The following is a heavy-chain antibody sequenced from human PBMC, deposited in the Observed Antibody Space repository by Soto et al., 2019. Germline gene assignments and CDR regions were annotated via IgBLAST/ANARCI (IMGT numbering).Heavy chain of an antibody. CDR2: IYSGGST. V-gene: IGHV3-53*04. Sequence: GGSLRLSCAASGFTVSSNCMSWVRQAPGKGLEWVSVIYSGGSTYYADSVKGRFTISRHNSKNTLYLQMNSLRAEDTAVYYCASADYYYGSGSYYYWGQGTLVTVSS. CDR1: GFTVSSNC. J-gene: IGHJ4*02. D-gene: IGHD3-10*01. CDR3: ASADYYYGSGSYYY.